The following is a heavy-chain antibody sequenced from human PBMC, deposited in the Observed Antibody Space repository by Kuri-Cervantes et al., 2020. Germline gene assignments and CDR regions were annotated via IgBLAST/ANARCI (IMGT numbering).Heavy chain of an antibody. D-gene: IGHD6-19*01. J-gene: IGHJ4*02. CDR3: ARGIGIAVAGTAFDY. Sequence: GGSLRLSCAASGFTFSSYWMHWVRQAPGKGLVWVPRISSDGSSTIYADSVKGRFTISRDNAKNTLSLQMNSLRVEDTAVYYCARGIGIAVAGTAFDYWGQGTLVTVSS. CDR1: GFTFSSYW. V-gene: IGHV3-74*01. CDR2: ISSDGSST.